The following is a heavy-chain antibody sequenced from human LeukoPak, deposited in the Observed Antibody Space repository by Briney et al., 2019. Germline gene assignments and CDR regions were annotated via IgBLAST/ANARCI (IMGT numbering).Heavy chain of an antibody. CDR3: AGAYYDYLWGSYRSNPLFDY. Sequence: PGGSLRLSCAASGFTFSSYSMNWVRQAPGKGLEWVSSISSSSSYIYYADSVKGRFTISRDNAKNSLYLQMNSLRAEDTAVYYCAGAYYDYLWGSYRSNPLFDYWGQGTLVTVSS. CDR2: ISSSSSYI. V-gene: IGHV3-21*04. D-gene: IGHD3-16*02. J-gene: IGHJ4*02. CDR1: GFTFSSYS.